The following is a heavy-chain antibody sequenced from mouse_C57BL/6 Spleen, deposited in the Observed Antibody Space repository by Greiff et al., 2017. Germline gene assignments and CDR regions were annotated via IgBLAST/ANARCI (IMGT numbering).Heavy chain of an antibody. D-gene: IGHD3-2*02. CDR1: GYTFTSYW. Sequence: QVQLQQPGAELVKPGASVKMSCKASGYTFTSYWITWVKQRPGQGLEWIGDIYPGSGSTNYNEKFKSKATLTVDTSSSTAYMQLSSLTTEDSAVSVCARQTAQATDLDYWGQGTSLTVSS. CDR3: ARQTAQATDLDY. J-gene: IGHJ2*02. V-gene: IGHV1-55*01. CDR2: IYPGSGST.